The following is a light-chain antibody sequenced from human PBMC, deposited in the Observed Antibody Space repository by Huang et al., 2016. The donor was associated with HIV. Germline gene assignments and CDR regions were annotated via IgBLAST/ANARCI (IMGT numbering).Light chain of an antibody. CDR3: QQYDNLPFT. J-gene: IGKJ3*01. CDR1: QDITNY. V-gene: IGKV1-33*01. Sequence: DIQMTQSPSSLSASVGDRVTITCQASQDITNYLNWYQQKPGKAPKLLIYDTSNLETGFPSRFSGSGSGTDFTFTINSLQPEDIATYYCQQYDNLPFTFGPGTKVDIK. CDR2: DTS.